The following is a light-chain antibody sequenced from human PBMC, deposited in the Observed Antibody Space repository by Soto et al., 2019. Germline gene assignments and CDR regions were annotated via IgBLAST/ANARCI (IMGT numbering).Light chain of an antibody. Sequence: EIVLTQPPATLSLSPGESATLPCRASQSVSSGYLAWDQQKPGQAPRLLVYDASNRATGIPARFSGSGSWTDFTLAISSLEPKDFAVYYCQQRYTWPPITFGQGTRLEIK. V-gene: IGKV3-11*01. CDR3: QQRYTWPPIT. J-gene: IGKJ5*01. CDR2: DAS. CDR1: QSVSSGY.